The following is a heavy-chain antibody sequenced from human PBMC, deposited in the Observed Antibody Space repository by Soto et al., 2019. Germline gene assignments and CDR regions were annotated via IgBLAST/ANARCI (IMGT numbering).Heavy chain of an antibody. Sequence: PGGSLRLSCAASGFTFSSHAMNWVRQAPGKGLEWVSGISGSGDNTYYADSEKGRFTISRDNSRNTVYLQMHSLRAEDTAVYYCARDGHYDTNGYFPYWHFDVWGRGTLVTVSS. V-gene: IGHV3-23*01. CDR3: ARDGHYDTNGYFPYWHFDV. CDR1: GFTFSSHA. CDR2: ISGSGDNT. J-gene: IGHJ2*01. D-gene: IGHD3-22*01.